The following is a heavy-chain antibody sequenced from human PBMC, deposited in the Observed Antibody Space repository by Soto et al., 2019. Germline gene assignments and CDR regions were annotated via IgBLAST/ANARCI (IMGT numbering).Heavy chain of an antibody. CDR3: ARDNDRPQLGGNYYYILDV. J-gene: IGHJ6*02. Sequence: QVQLEQSGAEVXKPGSSVKVSCKASGGTFRNSAISWVRQAPGQGLEWMGGIMPIFRTPDYAQKFQGRVTITADEATSTAYMELSGLRSDDTAVYFCARDNDRPQLGGNYYYILDVWGHGTTVTVSS. V-gene: IGHV1-69*12. CDR1: GGTFRNSA. CDR2: IMPIFRTP. D-gene: IGHD1-1*01.